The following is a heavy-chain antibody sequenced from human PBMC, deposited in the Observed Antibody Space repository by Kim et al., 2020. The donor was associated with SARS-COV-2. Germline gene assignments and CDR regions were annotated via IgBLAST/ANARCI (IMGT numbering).Heavy chain of an antibody. Sequence: YAQKLQGRATLTTDTSTSTAYMEVTSLRSDDTAVYFCARVISRGYDLTDYWGQGTLVTVSS. CDR3: ARVISRGYDLTDY. V-gene: IGHV1-18*01. D-gene: IGHD1-1*01. J-gene: IGHJ4*02.